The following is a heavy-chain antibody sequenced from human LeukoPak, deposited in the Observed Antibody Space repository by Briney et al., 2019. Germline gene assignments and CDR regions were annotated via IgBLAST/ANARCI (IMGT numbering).Heavy chain of an antibody. D-gene: IGHD2-15*01. Sequence: GGSLRLSRAASGLTFRSYWMSWVRQAPGKGLEWVANIHPDGGTKNYVDSVKDRFTISRDNAANSLYLQMNSLRAEDTAVYYCASTFPYCSGGTCALGGQGTLVTVSS. V-gene: IGHV3-7*01. CDR3: ASTFPYCSGGTCAL. J-gene: IGHJ4*02. CDR1: GLTFRSYW. CDR2: IHPDGGTK.